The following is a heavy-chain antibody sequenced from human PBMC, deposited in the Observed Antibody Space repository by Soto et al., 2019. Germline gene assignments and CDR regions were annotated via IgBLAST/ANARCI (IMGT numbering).Heavy chain of an antibody. CDR2: ISGSGGST. CDR3: SKDLFGIPDSGY. J-gene: IGHJ4*01. V-gene: IGHV3-23*01. Sequence: EVQLLESGGGLVQPGGSLRLSCAASGFTFSSYAMSWVRQAPGKGLEWVSAISGSGGSTYYADSVKGRFTISRDNSKNQLYLQMKSLRAADTAVYYCSKDLFGIPDSGYWGHGTLVTVAS. D-gene: IGHD3-3*01. CDR1: GFTFSSYA.